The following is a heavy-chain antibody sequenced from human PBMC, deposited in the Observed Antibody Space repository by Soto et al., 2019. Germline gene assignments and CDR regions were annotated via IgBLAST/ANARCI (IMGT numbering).Heavy chain of an antibody. CDR3: ARVDRSSTWYVDY. CDR1: ALTLSTYR. D-gene: IGHD6-13*01. V-gene: IGHV3-74*01. Sequence: SLILFLSSFALTLSTYRLHWSRPVPGKGLVWVSRINIDGSNTNYADSVKGRFTISRDTAKNTLYLQMNSLRVVYTAVYYGARVDRSSTWYVDYWGRGTLVTVSS. CDR2: INIDGSNT. J-gene: IGHJ4*02.